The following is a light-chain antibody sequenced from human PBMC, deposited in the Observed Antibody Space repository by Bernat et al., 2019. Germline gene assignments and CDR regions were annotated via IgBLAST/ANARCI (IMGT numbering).Light chain of an antibody. CDR3: QQYNKWPWT. CDR1: QSVSSH. J-gene: IGKJ1*01. CDR2: GAS. Sequence: EIVMTQSPATLSVSPGERVSLSCRASQSVSSHVAWYQQKPGQAPRLLIYGASTRDTAIPARFSGSGSGTEFALTISSLQSEDFAVYYCQQYNKWPWTFGQGTKVEIK. V-gene: IGKV3-15*01.